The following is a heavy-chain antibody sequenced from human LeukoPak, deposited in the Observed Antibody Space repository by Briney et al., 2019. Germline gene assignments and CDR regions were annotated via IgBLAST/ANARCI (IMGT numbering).Heavy chain of an antibody. CDR1: GFTFSNAW. J-gene: IGHJ4*02. CDR3: ARDRGAHCSSTSCYWGYFDY. D-gene: IGHD2-2*01. CDR2: INSGGSNT. Sequence: GGSLRLSCAASGFTFSNAWMSWVRQAPGKGLVWVSRINSGGSNTNYADSVKGRFSISRDNAKSTLYLQMNSLRAEDTAVYYCARDRGAHCSSTSCYWGYFDYWGQGTLVTVSS. V-gene: IGHV3-74*01.